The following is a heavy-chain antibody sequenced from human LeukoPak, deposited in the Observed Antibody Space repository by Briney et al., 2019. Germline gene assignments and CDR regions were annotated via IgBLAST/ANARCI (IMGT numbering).Heavy chain of an antibody. D-gene: IGHD3-3*01. V-gene: IGHV1-69*01. CDR1: GGTFSSYA. CDR3: ASPVLRLLEWFSSDAFDI. J-gene: IGHJ3*02. CDR2: IIPIFGTA. Sequence: SSVKVSCKASGGTFSSYAISWVRQAPGQGLEWMGGIIPIFGTANYAQKFQGRVTITADESTSTAYMELSSLRSEDTAVYYCASPVLRLLEWFSSDAFDIWGQGTMVTVSS.